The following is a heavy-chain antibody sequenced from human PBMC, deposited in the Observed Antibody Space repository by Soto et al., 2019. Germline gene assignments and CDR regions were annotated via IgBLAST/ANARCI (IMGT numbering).Heavy chain of an antibody. D-gene: IGHD3-10*01. Sequence: EVQLVESGGGLVQPGGSLRLYYATSGFTFSDHYLEWVRQAPGKGLEWVGRSRNRAQSYTTEYAASVKGRFTISRDDSKNSLYLQVNSLTTEDTAVYYCVLWLRGVINYWGQGTLVTVSS. CDR2: SRNRAQSYTT. CDR1: GFTFSDHY. CDR3: VLWLRGVINY. V-gene: IGHV3-72*01. J-gene: IGHJ4*02.